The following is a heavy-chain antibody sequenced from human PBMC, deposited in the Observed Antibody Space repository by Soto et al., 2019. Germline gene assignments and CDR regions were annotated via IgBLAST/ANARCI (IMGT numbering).Heavy chain of an antibody. Sequence: QVQLVQSGAEVKKPGASVKVSCKASGYTFTSYYMHWVRQAPGQGLEWMGIINPSGGSTSYAQKFQGRVTMTRDTSASTVYMELSSLISEDTAVYYCARDRGYCSGGSCEHRYYFDYWGQGTLVTVSS. D-gene: IGHD2-15*01. CDR1: GYTFTSYY. V-gene: IGHV1-46*01. CDR2: INPSGGST. J-gene: IGHJ4*02. CDR3: ARDRGYCSGGSCEHRYYFDY.